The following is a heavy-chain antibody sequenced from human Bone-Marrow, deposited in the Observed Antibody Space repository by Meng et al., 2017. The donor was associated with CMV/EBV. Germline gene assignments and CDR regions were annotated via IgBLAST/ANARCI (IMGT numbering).Heavy chain of an antibody. CDR1: GGSFSGYY. CDR2: INHSGST. V-gene: IGHV4-34*01. J-gene: IGHJ4*02. Sequence: LTCAVYGGSFSGYYWSWIRQPPGKGLEWIGEINHSGSTNYNPSLKSRVTISVDTSKNQFSLKLSSVSAADTAVYYCARGFNWNYAFDYWGQGTLVTVSS. D-gene: IGHD1-7*01. CDR3: ARGFNWNYAFDY.